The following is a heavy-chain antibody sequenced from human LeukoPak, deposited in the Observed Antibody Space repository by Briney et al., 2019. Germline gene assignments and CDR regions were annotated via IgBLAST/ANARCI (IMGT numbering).Heavy chain of an antibody. V-gene: IGHV3-66*01. Sequence: GGSLRLSCAASGFTVSDNYMSWVRQAPGKGLEWVSVIYGGVNTVYADSVKGRFTISRDNSKNTLYLQMNSLRAEDTAVYYCAKSPKTGFLFDYWGEGTLVTVSS. CDR3: AKSPKTGFLFDY. CDR1: GFTVSDNY. D-gene: IGHD1-1*01. CDR2: IYGGVNT. J-gene: IGHJ4*02.